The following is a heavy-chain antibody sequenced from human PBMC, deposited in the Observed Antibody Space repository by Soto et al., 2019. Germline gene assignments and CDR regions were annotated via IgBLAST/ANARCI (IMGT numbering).Heavy chain of an antibody. D-gene: IGHD6-6*01. CDR1: GYSFTSYW. CDR2: IDPSDSYT. CDR3: ARHRGSSSLRYYYYGMDV. V-gene: IGHV5-10-1*01. Sequence: GESLKISCKGSGYSFTSYWISWVRQMPGKGLEWMGRIDPSDSYTNYSPSFQGHVTISADKSISTAYLQWSSLKAPDTAMYYCARHRGSSSLRYYYYGMDVWGQGTTVTVSS. J-gene: IGHJ6*02.